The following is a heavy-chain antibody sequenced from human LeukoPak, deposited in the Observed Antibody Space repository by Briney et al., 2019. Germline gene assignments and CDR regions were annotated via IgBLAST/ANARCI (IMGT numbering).Heavy chain of an antibody. Sequence: SQTLSLTCTVSGGSISSGGYYWSWIRQHPGKGLEWIGYIYYSGSTYYNPSLKSRVTISVDTSKNQFSLKLSSVTAADTAVYYCARDYDSSGYDIWFDPWGQGTLVTVSS. CDR3: ARDYDSSGYDIWFDP. CDR2: IYYSGST. D-gene: IGHD3-22*01. V-gene: IGHV4-31*03. J-gene: IGHJ5*02. CDR1: GGSISSGGYY.